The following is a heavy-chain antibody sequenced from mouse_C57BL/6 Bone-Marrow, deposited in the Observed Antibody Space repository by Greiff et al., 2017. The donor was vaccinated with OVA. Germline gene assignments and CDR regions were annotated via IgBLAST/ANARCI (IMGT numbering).Heavy chain of an antibody. J-gene: IGHJ3*01. CDR3: ARLEYYGSSWFSY. CDR1: GFTFSSYG. CDR2: ISSGGSYT. D-gene: IGHD1-1*01. V-gene: IGHV5-6*01. Sequence: EVNLVASGGDLVKPGGSLKLSCAASGFTFSSYGMSWVRQTPEKRLEWVATISSGGSYTYYPDSVQGRFTISRDNSKNTLYLQMSSLKSEDTAMYYCARLEYYGSSWFSYWCQGTLVTVSA.